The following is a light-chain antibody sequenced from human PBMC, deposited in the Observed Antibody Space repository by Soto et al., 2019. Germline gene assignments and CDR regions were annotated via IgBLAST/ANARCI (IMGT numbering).Light chain of an antibody. V-gene: IGKV3-20*01. CDR3: QQYGTLPPRYT. CDR1: QRMSSNY. CDR2: GTS. J-gene: IGKJ2*01. Sequence: LVLTQSPGTLSLSPGERATLSCRASQRMSSNYLAWYQQKPGQAPRLLIYGTSSRATGIPDRFSGSGSGTDFTLTIIRREAEDSAVYYCQQYGTLPPRYTFGQGTKLEIK.